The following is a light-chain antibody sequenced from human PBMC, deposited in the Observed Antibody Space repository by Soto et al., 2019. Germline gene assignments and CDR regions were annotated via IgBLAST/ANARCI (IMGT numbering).Light chain of an antibody. J-gene: IGKJ1*01. CDR2: GAS. CDR1: QSVSSN. CDR3: QQYDIWPPT. V-gene: IGKV3-15*01. Sequence: EIVMTQSPAILSVSPGERATLSCRASQSVSSNLAWFQQKPGQTPRLLFNGASTRATGIPARFSGSGSGTEFILTISSLQSEDFAVYYCQQYDIWPPTFGQGTKGDIK.